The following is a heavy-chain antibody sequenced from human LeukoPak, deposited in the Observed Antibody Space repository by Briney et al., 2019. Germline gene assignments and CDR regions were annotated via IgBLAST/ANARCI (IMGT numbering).Heavy chain of an antibody. CDR1: GYTFTSYG. Sequence: ASVKVSCKASGYTFTSYGISWVRQAPGQGLEWMGWISAYNGNTNYAQKLQGRVTMTTDTSTSTAYMELRSLRSDDTAVYYCARCVNEWYYYDSSGCDFDYWGQGTLVTVSS. J-gene: IGHJ4*02. V-gene: IGHV1-18*01. D-gene: IGHD3-22*01. CDR3: ARCVNEWYYYDSSGCDFDY. CDR2: ISAYNGNT.